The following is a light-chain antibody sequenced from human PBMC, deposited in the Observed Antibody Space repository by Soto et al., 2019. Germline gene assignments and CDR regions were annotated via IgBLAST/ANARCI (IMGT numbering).Light chain of an antibody. J-gene: IGKJ1*01. CDR3: QQYNNWPPWT. Sequence: EIVVTQSPATLTVSPGERVTLSCRTSQSVSRNLAWYQQKPGQAPRLLIYDASTVATGIPGRFSGSGSGTEFTLTISSLQSEDFAVYFCQQYNNWPPWTFGQGTKVDIK. V-gene: IGKV3-15*01. CDR1: QSVSRN. CDR2: DAS.